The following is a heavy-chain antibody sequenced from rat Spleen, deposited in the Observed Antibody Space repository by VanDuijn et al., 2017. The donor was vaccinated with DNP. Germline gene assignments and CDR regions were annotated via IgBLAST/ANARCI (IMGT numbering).Heavy chain of an antibody. CDR1: GFTFSDYN. CDR2: IIYDGSRT. V-gene: IGHV5S10*01. J-gene: IGHJ1*01. CDR3: ARRIPGYNSWFFDF. Sequence: EVQLVESGGGLVQPGRSLKLSCAASGFTFSDYNMAWVRQAPKKGLEWVATIIYDGSRTYYRDSVKGRFTISRDNPKSTLYLQMDSLGSEDTATYYCARRIPGYNSWFFDFWGPGTMVAVSS. D-gene: IGHD1-4*01.